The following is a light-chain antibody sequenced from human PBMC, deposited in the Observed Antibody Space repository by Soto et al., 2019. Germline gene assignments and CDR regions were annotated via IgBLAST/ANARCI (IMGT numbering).Light chain of an antibody. CDR2: GVS. Sequence: QSALTQPASVSGSPGQSITISCTGTSSDVGDFNHVSWYQQHPGNAPKLMIYGVSNRPSGVSNRFSGSKSDNTASLAISGLQAEDEADYYCTSFTSSSTFVFGTGTKLTVL. J-gene: IGLJ1*01. V-gene: IGLV2-14*01. CDR1: SSDVGDFNH. CDR3: TSFTSSSTFV.